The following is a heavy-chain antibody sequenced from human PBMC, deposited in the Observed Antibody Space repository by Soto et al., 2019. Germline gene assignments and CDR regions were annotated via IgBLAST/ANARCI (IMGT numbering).Heavy chain of an antibody. Sequence: QVQLVQSGAEVKKPGASVKVSCKASGYTFTSYGISWVRQAPGQGLEWMGWISAYNGNTNYAQKLQGRVTMTTDTATRTAYMELRSLRSDDTAVYYCARANPWFGELLFSDAFDIWGQGTIVTVSS. V-gene: IGHV1-18*01. CDR1: GYTFTSYG. J-gene: IGHJ3*02. D-gene: IGHD3-10*01. CDR2: ISAYNGNT. CDR3: ARANPWFGELLFSDAFDI.